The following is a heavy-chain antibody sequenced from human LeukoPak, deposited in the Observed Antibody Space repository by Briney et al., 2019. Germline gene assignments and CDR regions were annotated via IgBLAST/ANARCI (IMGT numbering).Heavy chain of an antibody. CDR1: GGTFSSYA. J-gene: IGHJ4*02. Sequence: ASVKVSCKASGGTFSSYAISWVRQAPGQGLEWMGIINPSGGSTSYAQKFQGRVTMTRDTSTSTVYMELSSLRSEDTAVYYCARDRGDSSGHFVDYWGQGTLVTVSS. D-gene: IGHD3-22*01. CDR2: INPSGGST. CDR3: ARDRGDSSGHFVDY. V-gene: IGHV1-46*01.